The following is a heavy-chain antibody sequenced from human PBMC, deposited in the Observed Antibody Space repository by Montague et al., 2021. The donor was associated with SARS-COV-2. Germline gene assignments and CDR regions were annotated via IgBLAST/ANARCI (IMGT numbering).Heavy chain of an antibody. D-gene: IGHD2-2*02. CDR2: IHYSGST. CDR1: GVSISSGSYY. CDR3: ARLGEGVVPAPILGVGPYYSYFYMDV. V-gene: IGHV4-31*03. J-gene: IGHJ6*03. Sequence: TLSLTCTVSGVSISSGSYYWNWIRQHPGKGLEWIGYIHYSGSTYYTPSLQSRVAISVDTSKNQFSLKLNSVTAADTAVYYCARLGEGVVPAPILGVGPYYSYFYMDVWGKGATVTVSS.